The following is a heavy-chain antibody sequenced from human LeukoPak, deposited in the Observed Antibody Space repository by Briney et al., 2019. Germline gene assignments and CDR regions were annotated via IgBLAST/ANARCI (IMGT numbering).Heavy chain of an antibody. CDR2: ISGSGGST. CDR3: ARAVPAAIDYLDF. J-gene: IGHJ4*02. V-gene: IGHV3-23*01. CDR1: GFTFSSYA. D-gene: IGHD2-2*02. Sequence: GGSLRLSCAASGFTFSSYAMSWVRQAPGKGLEWVSAISGSGGSTYYADSVKGRFTISRDNAKNSLYLQMNSLTAEDTAIYYCARAVPAAIDYLDFWGQGTLVTVSS.